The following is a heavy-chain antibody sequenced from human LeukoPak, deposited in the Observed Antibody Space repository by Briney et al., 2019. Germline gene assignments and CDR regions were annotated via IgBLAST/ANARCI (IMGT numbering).Heavy chain of an antibody. V-gene: IGHV1-69*13. CDR2: IIPIFGTA. J-gene: IGHJ6*02. CDR3: ARGKLRFLEWQRTLTPNYGMDL. CDR1: GGTFSSYA. Sequence: GASVKVSCKASGGTFSSYAISWVRQAPGQGLEWMGGIIPIFGTANYAQKFQGRVTITADESTSTANMELSSLRSEDTAVYYCARGKLRFLEWQRTLTPNYGMDLRGQRTKVTVSS. D-gene: IGHD3-3*01.